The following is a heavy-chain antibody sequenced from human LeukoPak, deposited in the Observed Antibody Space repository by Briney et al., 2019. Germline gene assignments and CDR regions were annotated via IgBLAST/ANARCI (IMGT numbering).Heavy chain of an antibody. V-gene: IGHV4-39*07. CDR2: ISHRGST. D-gene: IGHD4-11*01. Sequence: PSQTLSLTCTVSGGSISSGSYYWSWIRQPPGKGLEWIGEISHRGSTNYNPSLKSRVTISVDTSKNQFSLRLNSVTAADTAVYYCARGNLWDYRRYYYYMDVWGQGTMVTVSS. CDR1: GGSISSGSYY. CDR3: ARGNLWDYRRYYYYMDV. J-gene: IGHJ6*03.